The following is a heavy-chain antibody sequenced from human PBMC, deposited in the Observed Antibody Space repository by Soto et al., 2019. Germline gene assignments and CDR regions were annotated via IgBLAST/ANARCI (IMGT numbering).Heavy chain of an antibody. D-gene: IGHD2-2*02. V-gene: IGHV1-18*04. CDR2: ISAYNGNT. CDR3: ARGYCSSTSCYTYYYYYMDV. CDR1: GYTFTGYY. Sequence: ASVKVSCKASGYTFTGYYMHWVRQAPGQGLEWMGWISAYNGNTNYALKFQGRVTMTTDTSTSTAYLELRSLRSDDTAVYYCARGYCSSTSCYTYYYYYMDVWGKGTTVTVSS. J-gene: IGHJ6*03.